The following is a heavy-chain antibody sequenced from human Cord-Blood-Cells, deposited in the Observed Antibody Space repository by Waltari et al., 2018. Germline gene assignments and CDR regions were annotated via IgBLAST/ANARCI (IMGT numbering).Heavy chain of an antibody. V-gene: IGHV3-21*01. CDR3: ARVAGSWDAFDI. CDR2: ISSSSSYI. Sequence: EVQLVESGGGLVKPGGSLRLSCAASGFTFSSYSMNWVRQAPGKGLEWVSSISSSSSYIYYADSVKGRFTISRDNAKNSLYLQMNSLRAEDTAVNYCARVAGSWDAFDIWSQGTMVTVSS. D-gene: IGHD3-16*02. CDR1: GFTFSSYS. J-gene: IGHJ3*02.